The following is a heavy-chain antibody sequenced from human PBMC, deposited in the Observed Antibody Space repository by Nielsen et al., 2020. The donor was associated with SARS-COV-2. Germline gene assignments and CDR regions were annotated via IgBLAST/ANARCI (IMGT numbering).Heavy chain of an antibody. V-gene: IGHV4-59*12. CDR2: IYYSGST. CDR3: ASTDSGSYAFDY. CDR1: GGSISSYY. Sequence: GSLRLSCTVSGGSISSYYWSWIRQPPGKGLEWIGYIYYSGSTNYNPSLKSRVTISVDTSKNQFSLKLSSVTAADTAVYYCASTDSGSYAFDYWGQGTLVTVSS. D-gene: IGHD1-26*01. J-gene: IGHJ4*02.